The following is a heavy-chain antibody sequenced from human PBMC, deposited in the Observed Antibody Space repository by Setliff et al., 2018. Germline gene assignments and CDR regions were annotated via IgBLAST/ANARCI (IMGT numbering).Heavy chain of an antibody. Sequence: PGGSLRLSCAASGFTFSSYWMSWVRQAPGKGPEWFSYITSSSTGIWYADSVKGRFTISRDNAKNSLYLQMNSLRAEDTAVYYCARDPYYYDSSGYSYWGQGTLVTVSS. CDR3: ARDPYYYDSSGYSY. J-gene: IGHJ4*02. CDR1: GFTFSSYW. CDR2: ITSSSTGI. V-gene: IGHV3-48*04. D-gene: IGHD3-22*01.